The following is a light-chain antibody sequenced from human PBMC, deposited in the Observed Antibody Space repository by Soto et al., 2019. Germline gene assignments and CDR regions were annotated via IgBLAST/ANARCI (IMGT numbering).Light chain of an antibody. V-gene: IGLV2-11*01. J-gene: IGLJ3*02. CDR3: CSYAGTSTWV. CDR2: DVT. CDR1: SSDVGRYNY. Sequence: QSVLTQPRSVSGSPGQSVTISCTGTSSDVGRYNYVSWYQQHPGKAPKLMIHDVTKRPSGVPDRFSGSKSGNSASLTISVLQAEDEADYYCCSYAGTSTWVFGGGTKVTVL.